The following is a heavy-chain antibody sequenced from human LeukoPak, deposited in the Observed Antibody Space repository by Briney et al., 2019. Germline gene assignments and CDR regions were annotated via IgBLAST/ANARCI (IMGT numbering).Heavy chain of an antibody. CDR1: GFIFSGYS. V-gene: IGHV3-21*01. Sequence: PGGSLRLSCAASGFIFSGYSMNWVRQAPGKGLEWVSSISSGSSYIYYADSVKGRFTISRDNAKNSLYLQMNSLSAEDTAVYYCAYTSGYDFSSYYYYYMDVWGKGTTVTVSS. J-gene: IGHJ6*03. CDR3: AYTSGYDFSSYYYYYMDV. CDR2: ISSGSSYI. D-gene: IGHD5-12*01.